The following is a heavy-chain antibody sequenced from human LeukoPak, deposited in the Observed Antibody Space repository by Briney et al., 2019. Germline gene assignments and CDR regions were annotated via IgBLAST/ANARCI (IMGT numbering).Heavy chain of an antibody. J-gene: IGHJ4*02. V-gene: IGHV4-39*01. CDR3: ARRLWFGELSPFDY. CDR2: IYYSGST. Sequence: PSETLSLTCTVSGGSISSSSYYWGWIRQPPGKGLEWIGSIYYSGSTYYNPSLKSRVTISVDTSKNQFSLKLSSVTAADTAVYYCARRLWFGELSPFDYWGQGTLVTVSP. D-gene: IGHD3-10*01. CDR1: GGSISSSSYY.